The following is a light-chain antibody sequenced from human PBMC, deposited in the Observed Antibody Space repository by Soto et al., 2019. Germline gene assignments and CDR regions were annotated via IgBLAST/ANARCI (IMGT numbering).Light chain of an antibody. CDR3: WSYAGSFTYV. Sequence: QSVLTQPASVSGSPGQSITISCTGSSSDVGCYTLVSWYQQHPGKVPKLMIYEVSKRPSGVSVRFSGSRSGNTASLTISGLQAEDEADYVCWSYAGSFTYVFGTGAKVPVL. CDR2: EVS. V-gene: IGLV2-23*02. CDR1: SSDVGCYTL. J-gene: IGLJ1*01.